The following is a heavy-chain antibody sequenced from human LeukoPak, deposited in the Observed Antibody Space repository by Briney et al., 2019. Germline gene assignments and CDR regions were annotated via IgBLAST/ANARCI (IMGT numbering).Heavy chain of an antibody. V-gene: IGHV3-23*01. Sequence: GGSLRLSCAASGFKFNSYAMSWVRQAPGKGLEWVSTISGSGGSTYYADSLKGRFTISRDDSKNTLYVQMNSLRPEDTAVYYCAKDAYLIAVAGNYFEYWGQGTLVTVSS. CDR1: GFKFNSYA. CDR3: AKDAYLIAVAGNYFEY. D-gene: IGHD6-19*01. CDR2: ISGSGGST. J-gene: IGHJ4*02.